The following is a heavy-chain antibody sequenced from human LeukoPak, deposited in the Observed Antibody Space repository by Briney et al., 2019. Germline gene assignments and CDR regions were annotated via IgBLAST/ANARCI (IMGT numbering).Heavy chain of an antibody. J-gene: IGHJ1*01. V-gene: IGHV3-23*01. Sequence: QSGGSLRLSCAASGFTFTSGAMSWVRQAPGKGLEWVSVISHSGDSTYFADSVKGRFTISRDNSKNTLYLHMNSLRAEDTAVYYCAKDRRSSGNSLLLEHWGQGTLVTVSS. D-gene: IGHD4-23*01. CDR1: GFTFTSGA. CDR3: AKDRRSSGNSLLLEH. CDR2: ISHSGDST.